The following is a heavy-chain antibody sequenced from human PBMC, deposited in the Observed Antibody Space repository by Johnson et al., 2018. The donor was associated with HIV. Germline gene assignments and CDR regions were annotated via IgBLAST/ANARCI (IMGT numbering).Heavy chain of an antibody. CDR3: AREEIVVVTAMDAFDI. V-gene: IGHV3-30*02. D-gene: IGHD2-21*02. J-gene: IGHJ3*02. CDR1: GFIFSNCG. CDR2: IRYDGSNK. Sequence: QVQLVESGGGVVQPGGSLRLSCAASGFIFSNCGMHWVRQAPGKGLEWVAFIRYDGSNKYYADSVKGRFTISRDNSKNTLYLQMNSLRAEDTAVYYCAREEIVVVTAMDAFDIWGQGTMVTVSS.